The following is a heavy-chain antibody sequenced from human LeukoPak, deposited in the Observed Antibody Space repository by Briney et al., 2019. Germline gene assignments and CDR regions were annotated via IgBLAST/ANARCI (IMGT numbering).Heavy chain of an antibody. J-gene: IGHJ5*02. CDR1: GGSISSYY. D-gene: IGHD1-20*01. V-gene: IGHV4-59*12. CDR3: ARGALTNWRFDP. Sequence: SETLSLTCTVSGGSISSYYWSWIRQPPGKGLEWIGYIYYSGSTNYNPSLKSRVTISVDTSKNQFSLKLSSVTAADTAVYYCARGALTNWRFDPWGQGTLVTVSS. CDR2: IYYSGST.